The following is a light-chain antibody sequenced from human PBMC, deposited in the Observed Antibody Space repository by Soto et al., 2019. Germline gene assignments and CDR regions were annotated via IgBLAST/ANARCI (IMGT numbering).Light chain of an antibody. CDR1: SSNIGNNY. V-gene: IGLV1-47*01. Sequence: QSVLTQPPSASGTPGQRVTISCSGSSSNIGNNYVFWYQMVPGTATKLLIYRNNQRPSGVPDRFSGSRSGTSASLAISGLRSEDEADYYCAAWDDSLSGRGVFGGGTKLTVL. CDR3: AAWDDSLSGRGV. CDR2: RNN. J-gene: IGLJ3*02.